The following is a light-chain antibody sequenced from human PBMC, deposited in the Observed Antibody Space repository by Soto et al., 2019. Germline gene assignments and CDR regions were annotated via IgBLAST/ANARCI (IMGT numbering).Light chain of an antibody. CDR2: DVT. CDR3: SSYTTSSTLV. CDR1: TYDIGYYDY. V-gene: IGLV2-14*03. J-gene: IGLJ2*01. Sequence: QSALTQPASVSGSPGQSITISCTGTTYDIGYYDYVSWYQQHPGKAPKLIIYDVTYRPSGASDRFSGSKSGNTASLTISGLQADDEAEYYCSSYTTSSTLVFGGGTQLTVL.